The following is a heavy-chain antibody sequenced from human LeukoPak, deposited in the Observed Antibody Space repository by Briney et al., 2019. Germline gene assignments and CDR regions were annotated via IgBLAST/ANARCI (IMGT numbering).Heavy chain of an antibody. CDR3: ARMIAVAGNGGWFDP. Sequence: GGSLRLSCAASGFTSSSYSMNWVRQAPGKGLEWVSYISSSSSTIYYADSVKGRFTISRDNAKNSLYLQMNSLRAEDTAVYYCARMIAVAGNGGWFDPWGQGTLVTVSS. CDR2: ISSSSSTI. CDR1: GFTSSSYS. V-gene: IGHV3-48*01. J-gene: IGHJ5*02. D-gene: IGHD6-19*01.